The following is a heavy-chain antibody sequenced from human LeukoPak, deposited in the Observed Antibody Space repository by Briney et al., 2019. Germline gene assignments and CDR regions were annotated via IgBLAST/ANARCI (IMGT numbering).Heavy chain of an antibody. CDR2: IYYSGST. V-gene: IGHV4-39*07. J-gene: IGHJ3*02. CDR1: GGSISSSSYY. Sequence: SETLSLTCTVSGGSISSSSYYWGWIRQPPGKGLEWIGSIYYSGSTYYNPSLKSRVTISVDTSKNQFSLKLSSVTAADTAVYYCARGAHDAFDIWGQGTMVTVSS. CDR3: ARGAHDAFDI.